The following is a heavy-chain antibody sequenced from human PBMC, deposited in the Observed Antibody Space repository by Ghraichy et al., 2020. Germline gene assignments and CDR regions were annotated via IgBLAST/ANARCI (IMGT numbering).Heavy chain of an antibody. D-gene: IGHD3-3*01. CDR1: GFTFSNYA. V-gene: IGHV3-23*01. CDR3: AKGTIFGVVAEGG. J-gene: IGHJ4*02. CDR2: ISGSGATT. Sequence: GGSLRLSCAASGFTFSNYAMNWVRQAPGKGLGWVSTISGSGATTFYADSVRGRFTISRDNPKNTLSLQMNSLRAEDTAVYYCAKGTIFGVVAEGGWGQGTLVTVAS.